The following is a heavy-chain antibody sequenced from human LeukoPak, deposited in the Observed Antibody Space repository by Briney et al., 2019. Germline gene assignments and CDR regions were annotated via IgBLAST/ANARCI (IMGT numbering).Heavy chain of an antibody. Sequence: GGSLRLSCAASGFTFSTYAITWVRQGPGKGLEWVSAIRPDGDRTYYANSVRGRFTISRGNSKDTVYLQINGLRVEDTAVYYCAREQSGTRGWYTVDYWGQGTLVTVSS. CDR1: GFTFSTYA. CDR2: IRPDGDRT. V-gene: IGHV3-23*01. D-gene: IGHD6-19*01. J-gene: IGHJ4*02. CDR3: AREQSGTRGWYTVDY.